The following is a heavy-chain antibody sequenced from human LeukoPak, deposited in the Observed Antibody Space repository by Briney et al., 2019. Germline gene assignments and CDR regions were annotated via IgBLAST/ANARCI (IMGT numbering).Heavy chain of an antibody. D-gene: IGHD5-18*01. CDR2: IKQDGSEK. CDR3: ARKRGYSYGPFDY. Sequence: GGSLRLSYAASGFTFSSYWMSWVRQAPGKGLEWVANIKQDGSEKYYVDSVKGRFTISRDNAKNSLYLQMNSLRAEDTAVYYCARKRGYSYGPFDYWGQGTLVTVSS. V-gene: IGHV3-7*01. J-gene: IGHJ4*02. CDR1: GFTFSSYW.